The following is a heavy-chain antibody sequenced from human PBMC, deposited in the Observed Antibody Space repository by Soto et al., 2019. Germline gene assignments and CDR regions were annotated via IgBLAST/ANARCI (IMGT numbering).Heavy chain of an antibody. CDR1: GFIFRTYL. CDR2: INQDGSVE. CDR3: ASYHGDDWESERLRY. V-gene: IGHV3-7*01. J-gene: IGHJ4*02. Sequence: EVQLEESGGDLVQPGGSLRLSCAASGFIFRTYLMSWVRQAPGKGLDWVANINQDGSVEYYADSVRGRFTISRDNSKKSLFLDMKSLRAEDTAVYYCASYHGDDWESERLRYWGEGTLVSVSS. D-gene: IGHD2-21*02.